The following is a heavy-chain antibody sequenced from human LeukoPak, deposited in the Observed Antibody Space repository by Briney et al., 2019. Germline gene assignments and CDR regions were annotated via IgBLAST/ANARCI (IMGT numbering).Heavy chain of an antibody. CDR2: INHSGST. CDR1: GGSFSGYY. CDR3: ARAIDGPVMGVSPFDP. J-gene: IGHJ5*02. D-gene: IGHD3/OR15-3a*01. V-gene: IGHV4-34*01. Sequence: SETLSLTCAVYGGSFSGYYWSWIRQPPGKGLEWIGEINHSGSTNYNPSLKSRVIISVDTSKNQFSLKLSSVTAADTAVYYCARAIDGPVMGVSPFDPWGQGTLVTVSS.